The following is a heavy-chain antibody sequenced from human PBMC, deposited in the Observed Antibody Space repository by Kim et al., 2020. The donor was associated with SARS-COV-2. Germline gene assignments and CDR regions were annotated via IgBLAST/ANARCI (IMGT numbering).Heavy chain of an antibody. V-gene: IGHV3-66*01. J-gene: IGHJ6*02. CDR3: AREQRITMVRGVIYYYYGMDV. CDR1: GFTVSSNY. Sequence: GGSLRLFCAASGFTVSSNYMSWVRQAPGKGLEWVSVIYSGGSTYYADFVKGRFTISRDNSKNTLYLQMNSLRAEDTAVYYCAREQRITMVRGVIYYYYGMDVWGQGTTVTVSS. D-gene: IGHD3-10*01. CDR2: IYSGGST.